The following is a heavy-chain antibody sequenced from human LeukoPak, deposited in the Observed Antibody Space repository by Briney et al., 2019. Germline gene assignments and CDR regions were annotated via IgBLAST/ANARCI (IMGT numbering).Heavy chain of an antibody. CDR3: ARAVISRLMVRGVIGYYYGMDV. CDR1: GLTFSSYS. J-gene: IGHJ6*04. D-gene: IGHD3-10*01. Sequence: GGSLRLSCAASGLTFSSYSMNWVRQAPGKGLEWVSSISSSSSYIYYADSVKGRFTISRDNAKNSLYLQMNSLRAEDTAVYYCARAVISRLMVRGVIGYYYGMDVWGKGTTVTVSS. V-gene: IGHV3-21*01. CDR2: ISSSSSYI.